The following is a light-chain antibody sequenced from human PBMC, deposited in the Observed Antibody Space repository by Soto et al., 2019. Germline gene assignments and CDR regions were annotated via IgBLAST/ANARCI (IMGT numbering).Light chain of an antibody. V-gene: IGLV2-14*01. CDR2: AVS. Sequence: QSALTQPASVSGSPGQSITISCTGTSSDIGAYNLVSWYQQHPGKVPKLLIYAVSTRTSGVSNRFSGSKSGNTASLTISGLQAEDEADYYCSSHNPIGTLQIFGPGTKLTVL. CDR3: SSHNPIGTLQI. J-gene: IGLJ1*01. CDR1: SSDIGAYNL.